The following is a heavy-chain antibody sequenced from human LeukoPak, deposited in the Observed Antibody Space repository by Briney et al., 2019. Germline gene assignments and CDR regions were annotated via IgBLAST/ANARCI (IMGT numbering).Heavy chain of an antibody. CDR2: ISSSSSTI. CDR3: AKWEPDNYYMDV. Sequence: GGSLRLSCAASGFTFSSYSMNWVRQAPGKGLEWVSYISSSSSTIYYADSVKGRFTISRDNSKNTLYLQMNSLRAEDTAVYYCAKWEPDNYYMDVWGKGTTVTVSS. CDR1: GFTFSSYS. V-gene: IGHV3-48*01. J-gene: IGHJ6*03. D-gene: IGHD1-26*01.